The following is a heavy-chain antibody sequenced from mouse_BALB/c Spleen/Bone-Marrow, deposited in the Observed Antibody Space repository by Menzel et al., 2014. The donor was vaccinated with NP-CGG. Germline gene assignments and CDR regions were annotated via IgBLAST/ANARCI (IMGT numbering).Heavy chain of an antibody. CDR3: ARYGGRSYDGFAY. CDR1: GYTFTIYW. D-gene: IGHD2-12*01. J-gene: IGHJ3*01. CDR2: INTSTGYT. Sequence: QVQLQQSGAELAKPGASVKMSCKASGYTFTIYWMHWVKQRPGQGLEWIGYINTSTGYTEYNQKFKDKATLTADKSSSTAYMQLSSLTSEDSAVYYCARYGGRSYDGFAYWGQGTLVTVSA. V-gene: IGHV1-7*01.